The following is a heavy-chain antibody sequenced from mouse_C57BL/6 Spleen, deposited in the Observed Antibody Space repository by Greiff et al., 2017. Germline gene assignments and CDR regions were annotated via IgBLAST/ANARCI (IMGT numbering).Heavy chain of an antibody. V-gene: IGHV3-6*01. D-gene: IGHD2-4*01. Sequence: ESGPGLVKPSQSLSLTCSVTGYSITSGYYWNWIRQFPGNKLEWMGYISYDGSNNYNPSLKNRISITRDTSKNHFFLKLNSVTTEDTATYYCARDYDYDWGYFDYWGQGTTLTVSS. J-gene: IGHJ2*01. CDR2: ISYDGSN. CDR3: ARDYDYDWGYFDY. CDR1: GYSITSGYY.